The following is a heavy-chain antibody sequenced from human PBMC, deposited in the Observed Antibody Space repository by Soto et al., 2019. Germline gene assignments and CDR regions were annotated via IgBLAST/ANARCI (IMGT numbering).Heavy chain of an antibody. CDR2: IYYSGST. D-gene: IGHD1-26*01. J-gene: IGHJ4*02. CDR3: ARRWGFTFDY. CDR1: GGSISSYY. Sequence: PSETLSLTCTVSGGSISSYYWSWIRQPPGKGLEWIGYIYYSGSTNYNPSLKSRVTISVDTSKNQFSLKLSSVTAADTAVYYCARRWGFTFDYWGQGTLVTVSS. V-gene: IGHV4-59*08.